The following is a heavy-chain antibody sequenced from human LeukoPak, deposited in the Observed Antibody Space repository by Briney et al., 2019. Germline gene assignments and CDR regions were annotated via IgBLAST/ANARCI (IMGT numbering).Heavy chain of an antibody. CDR2: INHSGST. V-gene: IGHV4-34*01. D-gene: IGHD3-10*01. CDR1: GGSFSGYY. Sequence: SETLSLTCAVYGGSFSGYYWSWIRQPPGKGLEWIGEINHSGSTNYNPSLKSRVTISVDTSKNQFSLKLSSVTAADTAVYYCARGTSQFYYYGSAIDYWGQGTLVTVSP. J-gene: IGHJ4*02. CDR3: ARGTSQFYYYGSAIDY.